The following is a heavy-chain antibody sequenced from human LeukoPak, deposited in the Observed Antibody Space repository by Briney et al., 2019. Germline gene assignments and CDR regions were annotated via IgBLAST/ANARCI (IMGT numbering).Heavy chain of an antibody. J-gene: IGHJ3*02. CDR1: GFTFSRHG. CDR2: ISNDGSRK. V-gene: IGHV3-30*03. Sequence: GGSLRLSCAPSGFTFSRHGMHWVRQAPGKGLEWVAIISNDGSRKYYAHSVEGRFTISRDNAKNSLYLQMNSLRAEDTAVYYCARSLHDSSGYDAFDIWGQGTMVTVSS. D-gene: IGHD3-22*01. CDR3: ARSLHDSSGYDAFDI.